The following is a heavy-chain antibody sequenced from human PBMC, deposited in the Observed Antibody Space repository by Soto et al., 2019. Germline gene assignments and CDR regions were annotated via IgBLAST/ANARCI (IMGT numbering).Heavy chain of an antibody. V-gene: IGHV3-21*01. J-gene: IGHJ6*02. CDR3: VRERGLSSFYGMDV. CDR1: GFTLTTYT. Sequence: GGSLRLSCEASGFTLTTYTMNWVRQASGKGLEWVSSITSSSGHIYYADSVKGRFTISRDNARNSLYLQMNSLRAEDTAVYYCVRERGLSSFYGMDVWGQGTTVTVSS. CDR2: ITSSSGHI. D-gene: IGHD3-10*01.